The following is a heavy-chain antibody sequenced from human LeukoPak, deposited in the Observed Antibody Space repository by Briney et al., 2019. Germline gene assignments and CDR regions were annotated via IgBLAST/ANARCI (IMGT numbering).Heavy chain of an antibody. D-gene: IGHD1-26*01. J-gene: IGHJ4*02. CDR3: ARDTEWEKNPDYFDY. CDR2: ISAKNGNT. Sequence: ASVKVSRKASGYTFTNYGISWVRQAPGQGLEWMGWISAKNGNTNYAQKVQGRVTMTTDTSTSIAYMELRSLRSDDTAVYYCARDTEWEKNPDYFDYWGQGTLVTVSS. V-gene: IGHV1-18*01. CDR1: GYTFTNYG.